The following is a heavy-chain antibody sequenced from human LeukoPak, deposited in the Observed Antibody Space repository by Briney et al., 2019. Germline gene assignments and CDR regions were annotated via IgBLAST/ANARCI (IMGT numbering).Heavy chain of an antibody. CDR2: INHSGST. CDR3: ARERRRGYCSSTSCPSLDAFDI. J-gene: IGHJ3*02. CDR1: GGSFSGYY. V-gene: IGHV4-34*01. D-gene: IGHD2-2*01. Sequence: PSETLSLTCAVYGGSFSGYYWSWIRQPPGKGLEWIGEINHSGSTIYNPSLKSRVTISVDTSKNQFSLKLSSVTAADKAVYYCARERRRGYCSSTSCPSLDAFDIWGQGTMVTVSS.